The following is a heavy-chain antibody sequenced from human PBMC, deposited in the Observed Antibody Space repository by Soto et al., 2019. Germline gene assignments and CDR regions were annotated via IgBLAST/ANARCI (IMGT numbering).Heavy chain of an antibody. Sequence: GGSLRLSCAASGFTFSSYSMNWVRQAPGKGLEWVSSISSSSSYIYYADSVKGRFTISRDNAKNSLYLQMNSLRAEDTAVYYCARAPHFTNGVCYTTWFDPWGQGTLVTVSS. CDR1: GFTFSSYS. D-gene: IGHD2-8*01. CDR2: ISSSSSYI. CDR3: ARAPHFTNGVCYTTWFDP. V-gene: IGHV3-21*01. J-gene: IGHJ5*02.